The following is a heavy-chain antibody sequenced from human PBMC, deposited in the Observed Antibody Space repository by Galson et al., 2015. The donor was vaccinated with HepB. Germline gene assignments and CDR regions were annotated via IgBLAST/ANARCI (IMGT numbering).Heavy chain of an antibody. D-gene: IGHD6-13*01. CDR3: ARGQIAAAGTGDAFDI. V-gene: IGHV3-21*01. CDR2: ISSSSSYI. CDR1: GFTFSSYS. J-gene: IGHJ3*02. Sequence: SLRLSCAASGFTFSSYSMNWVRQAPGKGLEWVPSISSSSSYIYYADSVKGRFTISRDNAKNSLYLQMNSLRAEDTAVYYCARGQIAAAGTGDAFDIWGQGTMVTVSS.